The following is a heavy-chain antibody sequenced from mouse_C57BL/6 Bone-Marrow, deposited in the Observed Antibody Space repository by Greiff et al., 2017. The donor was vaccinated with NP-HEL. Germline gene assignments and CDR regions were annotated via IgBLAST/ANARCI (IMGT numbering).Heavy chain of an antibody. CDR1: GFSLTSYG. J-gene: IGHJ1*03. CDR3: ARNRGTNWYFDV. V-gene: IGHV2-2*01. Sequence: QVQLKESGPGLVQPSGFSLTSYGVHWVRQSPGKGLEWLGVIWSGGSTDYNAAFISRLSISKDNSKSQVFFKMNSLQADDTAIYYCARNRGTNWYFDVWGTGTTVTVSS. CDR2: IWSGGST. D-gene: IGHD3-1*01.